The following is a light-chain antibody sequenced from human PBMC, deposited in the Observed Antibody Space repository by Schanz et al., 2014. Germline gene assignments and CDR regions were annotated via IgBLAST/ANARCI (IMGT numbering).Light chain of an antibody. V-gene: IGKV3-15*01. J-gene: IGKJ4*01. Sequence: EIVMTQSPATLSVSPGERATLSCRASQSVSSNLAWYQQKPGQAPRLLIYGASTWATGISARFSGSGSGTDFTLTISRLEPEDFAVYYCQQYHNSPQISFGGGTKVEIK. CDR1: QSVSSN. CDR2: GAS. CDR3: QQYHNSPQIS.